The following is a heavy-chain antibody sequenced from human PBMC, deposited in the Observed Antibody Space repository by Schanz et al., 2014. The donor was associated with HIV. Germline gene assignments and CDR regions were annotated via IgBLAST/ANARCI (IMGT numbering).Heavy chain of an antibody. CDR3: ARDLSLASTTPTLAFDI. D-gene: IGHD2-2*01. CDR2: IIPIFGTA. CDR1: GYTFSNYG. Sequence: QVQLVQSGAEVKKPGASVTVSCKASGYTFSNYGINWVRQAPGQGLEWMGWIIPIFGTANYAQKFQGRVTITADESTSTAYMELSSLRSEDTAVYYCARDLSLASTTPTLAFDIWGQGTMVTVSS. V-gene: IGHV1-69*13. J-gene: IGHJ3*02.